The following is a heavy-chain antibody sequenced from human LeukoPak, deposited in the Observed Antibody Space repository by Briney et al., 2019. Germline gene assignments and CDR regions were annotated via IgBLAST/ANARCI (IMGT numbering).Heavy chain of an antibody. Sequence: GASVTVASKASGYTFTSYYMHCVRQAPGQGREWMGIINPSGGSTSYAQKFQGRVTMTRDTSTSTVYMELSSLRSEDTAVYYCARDQREGIAARPGLNAFDIWGQGTMVTVSS. V-gene: IGHV1-46*01. CDR2: INPSGGST. CDR1: GYTFTSYY. D-gene: IGHD6-6*01. J-gene: IGHJ3*02. CDR3: ARDQREGIAARPGLNAFDI.